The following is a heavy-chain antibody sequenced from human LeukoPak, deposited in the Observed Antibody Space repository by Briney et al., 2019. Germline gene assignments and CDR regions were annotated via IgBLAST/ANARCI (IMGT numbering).Heavy chain of an antibody. CDR1: GYTFTSYG. CDR3: ARGLPPRRNYDSSGYYSYYFDY. D-gene: IGHD3-22*01. Sequence: AASVKVSCKASGYTFTSYGITWVRQAPGQGLDWMGWISAYNGHIKYAQKFQGRVTMTTDTSTSTAYMELRSLRSDDTAVYYCARGLPPRRNYDSSGYYSYYFDYWGQGTLVTVSS. V-gene: IGHV1-18*01. J-gene: IGHJ4*02. CDR2: ISAYNGHI.